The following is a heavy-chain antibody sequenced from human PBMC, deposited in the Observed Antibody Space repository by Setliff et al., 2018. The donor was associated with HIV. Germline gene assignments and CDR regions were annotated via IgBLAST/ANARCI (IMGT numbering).Heavy chain of an antibody. CDR2: IWNDGSNK. Sequence: PGGSLRLSCAASGFTFSSYAIHWVRQAPGRGLEWVAVIWNDGSNKYYVDSVKGRFTISRDNSKNMLYLQMDSLRAEDTAVYYCAKDRGDAFDIWGQGTVVTVSS. CDR1: GFTFSSYA. D-gene: IGHD3-16*01. J-gene: IGHJ3*02. CDR3: AKDRGDAFDI. V-gene: IGHV3-33*06.